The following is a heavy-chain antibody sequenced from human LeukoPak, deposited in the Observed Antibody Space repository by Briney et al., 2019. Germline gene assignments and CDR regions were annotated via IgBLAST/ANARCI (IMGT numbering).Heavy chain of an antibody. J-gene: IGHJ3*02. V-gene: IGHV4-59*12. CDR3: ARDRGIVLMVYAIGAFDI. CDR2: IYYSGST. D-gene: IGHD2-8*01. Sequence: SETLSLTCTVSGGSISSYYWSWIRQPPGKGLEWIGYIYYSGSTNYNPSLKSRVTISVDTSKNQFSLKLSSVTAADTAVYYCARDRGIVLMVYAIGAFDIWGQGTMVTVSS. CDR1: GGSISSYY.